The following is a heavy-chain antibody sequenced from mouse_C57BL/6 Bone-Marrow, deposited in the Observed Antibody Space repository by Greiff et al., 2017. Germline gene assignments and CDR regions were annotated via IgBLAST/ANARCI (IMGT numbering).Heavy chain of an antibody. V-gene: IGHV14-2*02. CDR2: IDPEDGET. D-gene: IGHD1-1*01. Sequence: VKLQESGAELVKPGASVKLSCTASGFNIKDYYMHWVKQRPEQGLEWIGRIDPEDGETKYAPKFQGKAIITADTSSNTAYLQRSSLTSEDTAVYYCAGYYGSSPVVWGTGTTVTVSS. CDR1: GFNIKDYY. J-gene: IGHJ1*03. CDR3: AGYYGSSPVV.